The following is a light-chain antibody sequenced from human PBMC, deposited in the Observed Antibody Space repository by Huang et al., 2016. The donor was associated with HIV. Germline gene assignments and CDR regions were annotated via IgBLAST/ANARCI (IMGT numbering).Light chain of an antibody. Sequence: DIQLTQSPSAMSASVGDRVSITCRASQDISNYLAWFQQKPGGAPKRLIYAASSLQGGVPSGFSGSRSGTKFTLTISNLQPEDFATYYCLQHHGYPRTFGQGTNV. CDR3: LQHHGYPRT. CDR2: AAS. CDR1: QDISNY. J-gene: IGKJ1*01. V-gene: IGKV1-17*03.